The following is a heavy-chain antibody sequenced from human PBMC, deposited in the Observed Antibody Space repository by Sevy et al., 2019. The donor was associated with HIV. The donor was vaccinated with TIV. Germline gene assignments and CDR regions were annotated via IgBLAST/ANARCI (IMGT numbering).Heavy chain of an antibody. Sequence: ASVKVSCRISRHSLNKFSMHWVRQAPGKGLEWMGSFDPEDGERIYAQKFQGRFSMTEDTSTDTAYMELSSLRPDDTAVYYCAITREYYSDTSGYFDYWGQGTLVTVSS. CDR3: AITREYYSDTSGYFDY. D-gene: IGHD3-22*01. CDR1: RHSLNKFS. CDR2: FDPEDGER. V-gene: IGHV1-24*01. J-gene: IGHJ4*02.